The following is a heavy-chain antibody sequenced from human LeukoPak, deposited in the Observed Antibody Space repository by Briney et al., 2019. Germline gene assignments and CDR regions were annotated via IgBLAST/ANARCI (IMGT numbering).Heavy chain of an antibody. V-gene: IGHV4-38-2*02. D-gene: IGHD5-24*01. CDR3: ARGSGWLQFLDY. CDR1: GYSISSAYY. J-gene: IGHJ4*02. Sequence: SETLSLTCTVSGYSISSAYYWGWVRQPPGKGLEWIGEINHSGSTNYNPSLKSRVTISVDTSKNQFSLKLSSVTAADTAVYYCARGSGWLQFLDYWGQGTLVTVSS. CDR2: INHSGST.